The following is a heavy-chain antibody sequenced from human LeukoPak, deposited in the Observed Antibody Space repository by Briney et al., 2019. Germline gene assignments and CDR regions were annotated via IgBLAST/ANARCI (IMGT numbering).Heavy chain of an antibody. CDR2: MYAGGGT. Sequence: GGSLRLSRAASGFTVSNSYMSWVRQAPGKGLEWVSMMYAGGGTFYAGSVKGRFTMSRDNPKNTLYLQMDSLRVEDTAIYYCTRAASNDYATNWGQGSLVTVSS. CDR1: GFTVSNSY. CDR3: TRAASNDYATN. J-gene: IGHJ4*02. V-gene: IGHV3-53*01. D-gene: IGHD4-17*01.